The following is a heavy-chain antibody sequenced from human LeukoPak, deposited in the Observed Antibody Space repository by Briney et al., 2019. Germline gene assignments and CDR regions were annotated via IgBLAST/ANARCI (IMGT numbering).Heavy chain of an antibody. CDR1: GGTFSSYA. V-gene: IGHV1-69*05. CDR2: IIPIFGTA. CDR3: ATDNYDILTGYFDY. D-gene: IGHD3-9*01. Sequence: ASVKVSCKASGGTFSSYAISWVRQAPGQGLEWMGGIIPIFGTANYAQKFQGRVTITTDESTSTAYMELSRLRSEDTAVYYCATDNYDILTGYFDYWGQGTLVTVSS. J-gene: IGHJ4*02.